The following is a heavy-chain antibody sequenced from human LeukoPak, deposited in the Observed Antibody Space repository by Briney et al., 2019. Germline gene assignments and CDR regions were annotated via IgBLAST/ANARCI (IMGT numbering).Heavy chain of an antibody. CDR2: IYSGGST. V-gene: IGHV3-66*01. CDR3: ARVSPHLGAFDI. J-gene: IGHJ3*02. Sequence: GGSLRLSCAASGFTLSSNYMSWVRQAPGKGLEWVSVIYSGGSTYYADSVKGRFTISRDNSKNTLYLQMNSLRAEDTAVYYCARVSPHLGAFDIWGQGTMVTVSS. CDR1: GFTLSSNY.